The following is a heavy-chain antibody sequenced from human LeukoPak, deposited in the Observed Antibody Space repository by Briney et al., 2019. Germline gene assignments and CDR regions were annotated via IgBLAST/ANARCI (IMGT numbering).Heavy chain of an antibody. CDR3: ARWYSSGWSFYYYYGMDV. CDR1: GYTFTSYD. J-gene: IGHJ6*02. CDR2: MNPNSGNT. Sequence: GASVNVSCKASGYTFTSYDINWVRQATGQGLEWMGWMNPNSGNTGYAQKFQGRVTMTRNTSISTAYMELSSLRSEDTAVYYCARWYSSGWSFYYYYGMDVWGQGTTVTVSS. D-gene: IGHD6-19*01. V-gene: IGHV1-8*01.